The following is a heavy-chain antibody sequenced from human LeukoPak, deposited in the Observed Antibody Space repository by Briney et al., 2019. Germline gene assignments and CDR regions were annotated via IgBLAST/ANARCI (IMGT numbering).Heavy chain of an antibody. CDR1: GFTFSSYG. D-gene: IGHD1-26*01. J-gene: IGHJ4*02. CDR2: ISYDGSNK. CDR3: AKLVREGFDY. V-gene: IGHV3-30*18. Sequence: GGSLRLSCAASGFTFSSYGMHWVRQAPGKGLEWVAVISYDGSNKYYADSVKGRFTISRDNSKNTLYLQMNSLRAEDTAVYYCAKLVREGFDYWGQGTLVTVSS.